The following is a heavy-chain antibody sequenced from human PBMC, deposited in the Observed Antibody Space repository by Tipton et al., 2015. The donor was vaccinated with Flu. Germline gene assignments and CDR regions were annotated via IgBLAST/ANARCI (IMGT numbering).Heavy chain of an antibody. CDR1: GGSISSGGAY. CDR2: IYYSGST. V-gene: IGHV4-31*03. D-gene: IGHD3-10*01. Sequence: TLSLTCTVSGGSISSGGAYWSWIRQLPGKGLEWIGGIYYSGSTYYSPSLESRVTMSVDTSKNQFSVSLTSVTAADTAVYYCARDQGFGGGMTYDYFAMDVWGQGTTVTVSS. J-gene: IGHJ6*02. CDR3: ARDQGFGGGMTYDYFAMDV.